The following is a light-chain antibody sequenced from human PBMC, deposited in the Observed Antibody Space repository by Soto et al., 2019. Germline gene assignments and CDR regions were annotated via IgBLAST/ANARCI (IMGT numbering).Light chain of an antibody. CDR3: QQFGSSPLLT. CDR2: GAS. J-gene: IGKJ4*01. Sequence: EIVLTQSPGTLSLSPGERATLSCSASQSVSSTKLAWYQQRPGQAPRLLIFGASNRATGVPDRFSGSGSGTDFTLAISRLEPEDFAVHYCQQFGSSPLLTFDGGTKVEIK. V-gene: IGKV3-20*01. CDR1: QSVSSTK.